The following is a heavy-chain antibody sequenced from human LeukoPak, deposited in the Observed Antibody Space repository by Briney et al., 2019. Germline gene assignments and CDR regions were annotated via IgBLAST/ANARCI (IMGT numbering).Heavy chain of an antibody. CDR2: IYYSGST. V-gene: IGHV4-59*08. CDR3: ARSSSSSWLIFDY. D-gene: IGHD6-13*01. J-gene: IGHJ4*02. Sequence: SETLSLTCTVSVGSISSYYWSWIRQPPGKGLEWIGYIYYSGSTNYNPSLKSRVTISVDTSKNQFSLKLSSVTAADTAVYYCARSSSSSWLIFDYWGQGTLVTVSS. CDR1: VGSISSYY.